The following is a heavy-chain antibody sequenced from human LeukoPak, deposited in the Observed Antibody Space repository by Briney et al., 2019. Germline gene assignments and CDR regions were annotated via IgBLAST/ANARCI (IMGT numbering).Heavy chain of an antibody. CDR1: GYTLTSYY. CDR2: INPNSGET. V-gene: IGHV1-2*02. D-gene: IGHD3-3*01. Sequence: GASVKVSCKASGYTLTSYYLHWVRQAPGQGPEWMGWINPNSGETNYAPKFQGRVTMTRDTSINAAYLELGGLRSDDTAVYYCARGSGYYAGAEYFEHWGQGTLVTVSS. CDR3: ARGSGYYAGAEYFEH. J-gene: IGHJ1*01.